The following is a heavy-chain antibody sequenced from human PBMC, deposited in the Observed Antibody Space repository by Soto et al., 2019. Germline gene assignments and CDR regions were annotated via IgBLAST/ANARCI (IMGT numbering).Heavy chain of an antibody. J-gene: IGHJ3*02. CDR1: VYSFTSYW. Sequence: PGESLKISCKGSVYSFTSYWISWVRQMPGKGLEWMGRIDPSDSYTNYSPSFQGHVTISADKSISTAYLQWSSLKASDTAMYYCATTTVTTFGSQGAFDIWGQGTVVTVSS. D-gene: IGHD4-17*01. CDR3: ATTTVTTFGSQGAFDI. CDR2: IDPSDSYT. V-gene: IGHV5-10-1*01.